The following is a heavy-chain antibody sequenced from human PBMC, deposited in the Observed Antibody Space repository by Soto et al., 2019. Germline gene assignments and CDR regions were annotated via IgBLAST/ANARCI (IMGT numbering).Heavy chain of an antibody. J-gene: IGHJ4*02. Sequence: GGSLRLSCAASGFTFSSYGMHWVRQAPGKGLEWVAVIWYDGSNKYYADSVKGRFTISRDNSKNTLYLQMNSLRAEDTAVYYCARGYLSYYYGSGSIMGVDYWGQGTLVTVSS. D-gene: IGHD3-10*01. V-gene: IGHV3-33*01. CDR1: GFTFSSYG. CDR2: IWYDGSNK. CDR3: ARGYLSYYYGSGSIMGVDY.